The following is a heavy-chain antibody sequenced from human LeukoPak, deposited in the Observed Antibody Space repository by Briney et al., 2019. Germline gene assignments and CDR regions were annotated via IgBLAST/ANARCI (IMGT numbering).Heavy chain of an antibody. J-gene: IGHJ5*02. CDR3: AGEGVAATLNWFDP. CDR1: GGTFSSYS. V-gene: IGHV1-69*04. CDR2: IIPILGIA. Sequence: SVKVSCKASGGTFSSYSISWVRQAPGQGLEWMGRIIPILGIANYAQKLQGRVTITADKATSTAYMELSSLRSEVTAVYYCAGEGVAATLNWFDPWGQGTLVTVSS. D-gene: IGHD2-15*01.